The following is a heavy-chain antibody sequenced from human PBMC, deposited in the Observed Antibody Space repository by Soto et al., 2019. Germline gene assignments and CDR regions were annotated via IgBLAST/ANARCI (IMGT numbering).Heavy chain of an antibody. Sequence: PGGSLRLSCAASGFTFSSYAMSWVRQAPGKGLEWVSAISGSGGSTYYADSVKGRFTISRDNSKNTLYLQMNSLRAEDTAVYYCAKGRGWVLRYFDWPSRPDYWGQGTLVTAPQ. V-gene: IGHV3-23*01. CDR1: GFTFSSYA. J-gene: IGHJ4*02. D-gene: IGHD3-9*01. CDR2: ISGSGGST. CDR3: AKGRGWVLRYFDWPSRPDY.